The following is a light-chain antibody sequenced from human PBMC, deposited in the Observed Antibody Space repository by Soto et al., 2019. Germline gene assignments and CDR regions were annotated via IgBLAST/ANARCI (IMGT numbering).Light chain of an antibody. CDR2: AAS. J-gene: IGKJ2*01. V-gene: IGKV1-39*01. Sequence: DIQLTQSPSSLSASVGDRVTITCRASQDISSSLNWYQQKPGKAPKLLIYAASTLQSGVPSRFSGSESGTAVALIIISMLQEDDSTYYCQQRYISPPFAFGQGTKVEIK. CDR3: QQRYISPPFA. CDR1: QDISSS.